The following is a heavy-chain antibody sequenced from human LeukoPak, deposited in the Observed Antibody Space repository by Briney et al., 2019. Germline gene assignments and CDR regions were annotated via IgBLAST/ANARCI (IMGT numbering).Heavy chain of an antibody. D-gene: IGHD6-19*01. V-gene: IGHV3-53*01. CDR3: ARDLRGQWTYLDY. CDR2: IYSGGST. CDR1: GFTVSSNY. J-gene: IGHJ4*02. Sequence: PGGSLRLSCAASGFTVSSNYMSWVRQAPGKGLEWVSVIYSGGSTYYADSVKGRFTISRDNSKNTLYLQMNSLRAEDTAVYYCARDLRGQWTYLDYWGQGTLVTVSS.